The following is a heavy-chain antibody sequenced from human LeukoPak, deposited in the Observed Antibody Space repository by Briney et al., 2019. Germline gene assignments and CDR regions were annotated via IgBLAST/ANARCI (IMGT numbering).Heavy chain of an antibody. Sequence: GASVKVSCKASGFTFTSSAMQWVRQARGQRLEGIGWIVVGSGNTNYAQKFQERVTITRDMSTSTAYMELSSLRSEDTAVYYCAAFYSSGPPGDFDYWGQGALVTVSS. D-gene: IGHD6-19*01. CDR2: IVVGSGNT. CDR1: GFTFTSSA. J-gene: IGHJ4*02. CDR3: AAFYSSGPPGDFDY. V-gene: IGHV1-58*02.